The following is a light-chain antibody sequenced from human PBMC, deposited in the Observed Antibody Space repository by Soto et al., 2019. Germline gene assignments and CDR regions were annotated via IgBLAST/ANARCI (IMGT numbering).Light chain of an antibody. CDR2: GAS. CDR1: QSVSSSY. J-gene: IGKJ1*01. Sequence: EIVLTQSPGTLSLSPGERATLSCRASQSVSSSYLAWYQQKPGQAPRPLIYGASSRATGIPDRFSGSGSGTDFTLTISRLEPEDFEVYYCQQYGSSPRTFGQGTKVDI. CDR3: QQYGSSPRT. V-gene: IGKV3-20*01.